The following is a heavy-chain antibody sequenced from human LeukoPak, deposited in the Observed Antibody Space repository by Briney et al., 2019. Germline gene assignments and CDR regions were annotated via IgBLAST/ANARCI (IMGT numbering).Heavy chain of an antibody. Sequence: GGSLRLSCAASGFTFSSYAMSWVRQAPGKGLEWVSDISGSGGSTYYADSVKGRFTISRDNSKNTLYLQMNSLRAEDTAVYYCAKDEGDYVWGSYRYYFDCWGQGTLVTVSS. V-gene: IGHV3-23*01. CDR2: ISGSGGST. CDR1: GFTFSSYA. CDR3: AKDEGDYVWGSYRYYFDC. J-gene: IGHJ4*02. D-gene: IGHD3-16*02.